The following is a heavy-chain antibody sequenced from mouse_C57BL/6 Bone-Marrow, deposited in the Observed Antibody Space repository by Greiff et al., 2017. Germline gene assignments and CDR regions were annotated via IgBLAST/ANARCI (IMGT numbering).Heavy chain of an antibody. CDR3: ARRGDYGDV. V-gene: IGHV1-59*01. Sequence: QVQLQQPGAELVRPGTSVKLSCKASGYTFTSYWMHWVKQRPGQGLEWIGVIDPSDSYPNYNQKFKGKATLTVDTSSSTAYMQLSSLTSEDSAVYYCARRGDYGDVWGTGTTVTVSS. D-gene: IGHD2-4*01. J-gene: IGHJ1*03. CDR1: GYTFTSYW. CDR2: IDPSDSYP.